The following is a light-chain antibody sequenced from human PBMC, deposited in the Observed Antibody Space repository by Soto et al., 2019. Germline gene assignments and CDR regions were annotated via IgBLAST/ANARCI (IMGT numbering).Light chain of an antibody. Sequence: EIVLTQSPGTLSLSPGETATLSCRASQTVNSNLAWYQQKPGQAPRLLIYGASTRATGIPARFSGSGSGTEFTLTISSRQSEDFAVYYCQQYNNWPQTFGQGTKVDIK. CDR2: GAS. V-gene: IGKV3-15*01. CDR3: QQYNNWPQT. J-gene: IGKJ1*01. CDR1: QTVNSN.